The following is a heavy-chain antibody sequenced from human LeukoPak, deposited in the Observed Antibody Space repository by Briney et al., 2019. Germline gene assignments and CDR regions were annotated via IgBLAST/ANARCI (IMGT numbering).Heavy chain of an antibody. V-gene: IGHV4-59*06. CDR2: IYYSGST. D-gene: IGHD3-10*01. CDR1: GGSINSYY. Sequence: PSETLSLTCTVSGGSINSYYWSWIRQHPGKGLEWIGYIYYSGSTYYNPSLKSRVTISVDTSKNQFSLKLSSVTAADTAVYYCARDSGDTRSLSFDNWGQGTMVTVSS. J-gene: IGHJ3*02. CDR3: ARDSGDTRSLSFDN.